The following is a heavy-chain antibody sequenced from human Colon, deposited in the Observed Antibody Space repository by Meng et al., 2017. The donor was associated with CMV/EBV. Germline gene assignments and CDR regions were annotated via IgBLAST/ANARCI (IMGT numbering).Heavy chain of an antibody. CDR1: GYTFTNFG. CDR3: ARELARGGY. Sequence: QVQLGESGAEVQKPGASVKVSCKTSGYTFTNFGIIWVRQAPGQGLEWMAYISPYNGDTNYAQRFQGRGALTTDTSTSTVYMELGSLTSDDTAMYYCARELARGGYWGQGTLVTVSS. J-gene: IGHJ4*02. V-gene: IGHV1-18*01. CDR2: ISPYNGDT.